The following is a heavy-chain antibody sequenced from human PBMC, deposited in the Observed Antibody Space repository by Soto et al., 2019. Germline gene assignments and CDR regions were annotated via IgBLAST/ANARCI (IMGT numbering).Heavy chain of an antibody. CDR2: ISGSGGST. Sequence: GGSLRLSCAASGFTFSSYAMSWVRQAPGKGLEWVSAISGSGGSTYYADSVKGRFTISRDNSKNTLYLQMNSLRAEDTAVYYCAKAVAEYDFWSGYYDYWGQGTLVTVSS. J-gene: IGHJ4*02. D-gene: IGHD3-3*01. CDR1: GFTFSSYA. V-gene: IGHV3-23*01. CDR3: AKAVAEYDFWSGYYDY.